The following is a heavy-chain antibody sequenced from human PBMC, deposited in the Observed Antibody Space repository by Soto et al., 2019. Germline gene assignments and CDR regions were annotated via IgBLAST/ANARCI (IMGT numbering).Heavy chain of an antibody. D-gene: IGHD6-19*01. J-gene: IGHJ3*02. Sequence: QVQLVSSGAEVKKPGASVKVSCKASGYTFTSYGISWVRQAPGQGLEWMGWISAYNGNTNYAQKLQGRVTMTTDTSTSTACMELRCLRSDDTAVYYCAWSGWYDAFDIWGQGTMVTVAS. CDR2: ISAYNGNT. CDR1: GYTFTSYG. CDR3: AWSGWYDAFDI. V-gene: IGHV1-18*04.